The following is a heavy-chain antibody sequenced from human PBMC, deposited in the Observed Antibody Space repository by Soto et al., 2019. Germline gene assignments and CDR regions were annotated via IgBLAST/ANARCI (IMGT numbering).Heavy chain of an antibody. J-gene: IGHJ6*02. V-gene: IGHV3-30*18. D-gene: IGHD5-18*01. CDR3: AKDWGYSYGPDFGGMDV. CDR2: ISHDGSNK. Sequence: GGSLRLSCAASGFTFSRYSMNWVRQAPGKGLEWVAIISHDGSNKYYAGSVKGRFTISRDNSDNTLYLQMDSLRAEDTAVYYCAKDWGYSYGPDFGGMDVWGQGTTVTVSS. CDR1: GFTFSRYS.